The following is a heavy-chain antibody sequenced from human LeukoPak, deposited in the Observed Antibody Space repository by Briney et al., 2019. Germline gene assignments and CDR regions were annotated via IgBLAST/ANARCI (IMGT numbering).Heavy chain of an antibody. D-gene: IGHD6-6*01. J-gene: IGHJ6*02. V-gene: IGHV3-74*01. CDR3: ARFEYRGASHGMDV. CDR1: GFSLSSYW. CDR2: INSDGSST. Sequence: GGSLRLSCEASGFSLSSYWMHWVRQAPGKGLVWVSRINSDGSSTSYADSVKGRFTISRDNSKNTLYLQMNSLRAEDTAVYYCARFEYRGASHGMDVWGQGTTVIVSS.